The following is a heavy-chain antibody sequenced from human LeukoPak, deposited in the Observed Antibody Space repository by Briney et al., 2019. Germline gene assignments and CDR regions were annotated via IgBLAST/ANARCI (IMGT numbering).Heavy chain of an antibody. D-gene: IGHD6-13*01. CDR2: ISGSGDST. J-gene: IGHJ4*02. V-gene: IGHV3-23*01. CDR3: AKTRPLDSSSWSHGDY. Sequence: GGSLRLSCAASGFTFSSYAMSWVRQAPGKGLEWVSAISGSGDSTYYGDSVKGRFTISRDNSKNTLYLQMNSLRAEDTTVYYCAKTRPLDSSSWSHGDYWGQGTLVTVSS. CDR1: GFTFSSYA.